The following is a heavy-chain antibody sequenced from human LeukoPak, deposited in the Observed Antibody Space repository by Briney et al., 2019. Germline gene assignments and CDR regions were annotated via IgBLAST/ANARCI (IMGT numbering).Heavy chain of an antibody. CDR1: GFTLSSYS. CDR2: IYSGGST. Sequence: GGSLRLSCAASGFTLSSYSMNWVRQAPGKGLEWVSVIYSGGSTYYADSVKGRFTISRDNSKNTLYLQMNSLRAEDTAVYYCARTSYILDAFDIWGRGTMVTVSS. V-gene: IGHV3-53*01. J-gene: IGHJ3*02. D-gene: IGHD2/OR15-2a*01. CDR3: ARTSYILDAFDI.